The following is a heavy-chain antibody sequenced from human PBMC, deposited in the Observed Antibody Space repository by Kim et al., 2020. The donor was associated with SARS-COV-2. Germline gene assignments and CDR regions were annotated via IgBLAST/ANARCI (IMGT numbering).Heavy chain of an antibody. CDR1: GDSVSNYY. Sequence: SETLSLTCSVSGDSVSNYYWSWVRQPPGKGLQWVGSIYNSATTRYNPTLKSRVTISVDTSKNQLSLRLSSVTAADTAAYYCSSGRALDPWGQATLVTVS. CDR2: IYNSATT. CDR3: SSGRALDP. D-gene: IGHD2-15*01. J-gene: IGHJ5*02. V-gene: IGHV4-4*08.